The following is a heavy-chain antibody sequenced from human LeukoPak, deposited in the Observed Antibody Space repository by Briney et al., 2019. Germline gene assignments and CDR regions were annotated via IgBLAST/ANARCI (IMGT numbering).Heavy chain of an antibody. D-gene: IGHD3-22*01. CDR3: ARKTEAYYYDSSGPFDY. J-gene: IGHJ4*02. CDR1: GYTFTSYG. CDR2: ISAYNGNT. V-gene: IGHV1-18*01. Sequence: ASVKVSCRASGYTFTSYGISWVRQAPGQGLEWMGWISAYNGNTNYAQELQGRVTMTTDTSTSTAYMELRSLRSDDTAVYYCARKTEAYYYDSSGPFDYWGQGTLVTVSS.